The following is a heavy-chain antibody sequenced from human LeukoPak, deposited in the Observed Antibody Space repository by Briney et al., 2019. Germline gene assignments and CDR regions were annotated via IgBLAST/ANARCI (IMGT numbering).Heavy chain of an antibody. CDR3: ARGVVRPQFDY. Sequence: PSETLSLTCTVSGGSISSYYWSWIRQLPGKGLEWIGYIYYSGSTNYNPSLKSRVTISVDTSKNQFSLKLSSVTAADTAVYYCARGVVRPQFDYWGQGTLVTVSS. V-gene: IGHV4-59*01. CDR1: GGSISSYY. D-gene: IGHD2-15*01. J-gene: IGHJ4*02. CDR2: IYYSGST.